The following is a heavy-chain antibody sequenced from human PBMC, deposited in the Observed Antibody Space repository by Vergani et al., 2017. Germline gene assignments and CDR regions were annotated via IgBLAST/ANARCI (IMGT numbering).Heavy chain of an antibody. Sequence: QVQLQQWGAGLLKPSETLSLTCAVYGGSFSGYYWSWIRQPPGKGLEWIGEINHSGSTNYNPSLKSRVTISVDTSKNQFSLKLSSVTAADTAVYYCARDRRTTVTTKPFDYWGQGTLVTVSS. J-gene: IGHJ4*02. V-gene: IGHV4-34*01. CDR3: ARDRRTTVTTKPFDY. CDR1: GGSFSGYY. D-gene: IGHD4-17*01. CDR2: INHSGST.